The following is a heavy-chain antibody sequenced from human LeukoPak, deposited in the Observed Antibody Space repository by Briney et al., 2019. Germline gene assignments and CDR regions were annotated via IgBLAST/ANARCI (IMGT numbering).Heavy chain of an antibody. D-gene: IGHD3-16*01. CDR2: ISGSGGST. J-gene: IGHJ6*03. CDR1: GFTFSSYA. Sequence: PGGSLRLSCAASGFTFSSYAMSCVRQAPGKGLEWVSAISGSGGSTYYADSVKGRFTISRDNSKNTLYLQMNSLRAEDTAVYYCAKNSFGHYYYYYMDVWGKGTTVTVSS. CDR3: AKNSFGHYYYYYMDV. V-gene: IGHV3-23*01.